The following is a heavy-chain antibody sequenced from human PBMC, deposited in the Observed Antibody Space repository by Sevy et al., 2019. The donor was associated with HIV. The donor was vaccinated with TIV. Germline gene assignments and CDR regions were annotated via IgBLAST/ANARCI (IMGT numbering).Heavy chain of an antibody. D-gene: IGHD3-22*01. V-gene: IGHV3-7*03. J-gene: IGHJ4*02. CDR1: GFTFTSYW. Sequence: GGSLRLSCAASGFTFTSYWMSWVRQAPGKGLEWVANIKQDGSEKYYVDSVKGRFTISRDNAKKSLYLQMNSLRAEDKAVYYCARDRGYYDSTAGFDYWGQGTLVTVSS. CDR3: ARDRGYYDSTAGFDY. CDR2: IKQDGSEK.